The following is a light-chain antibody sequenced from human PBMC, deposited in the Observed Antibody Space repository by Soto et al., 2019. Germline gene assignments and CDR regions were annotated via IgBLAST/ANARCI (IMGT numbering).Light chain of an antibody. CDR1: QSISNW. CDR2: KAS. CDR3: QQYNNYSPET. Sequence: DIQMTQSPSTLCASIGDRVTITCRASQSISNWLAWYQQKPGKAPKLLIYKASSLQSGVPSRFSGSGSGTEFTLTISSLQPDDFATYYCQQYNNYSPETFGQGTKVEIK. J-gene: IGKJ1*01. V-gene: IGKV1-5*03.